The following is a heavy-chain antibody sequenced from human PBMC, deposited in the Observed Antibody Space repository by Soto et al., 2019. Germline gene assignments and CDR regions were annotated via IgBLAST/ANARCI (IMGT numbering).Heavy chain of an antibody. CDR1: GGSFSGYY. J-gene: IGHJ4*02. CDR2: INHSGST. CDR3: AGGVRGVFDC. V-gene: IGHV4-34*01. D-gene: IGHD3-10*01. Sequence: QVQLQQWGAGLLKPSETLSLTCAVYGGSFSGYYWSWIRQPPGKGLEWIGEINHSGSTNYNPSLKSRVTISVDTSKNQFSLKLSSVTAADTAVYYCAGGVRGVFDCWGQGTLVTVSS.